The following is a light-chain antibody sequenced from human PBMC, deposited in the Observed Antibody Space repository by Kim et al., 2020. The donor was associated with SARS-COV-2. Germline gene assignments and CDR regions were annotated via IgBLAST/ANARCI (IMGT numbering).Light chain of an antibody. V-gene: IGKV1-5*03. Sequence: DIQMTQSPSILSASVGDRVNITCRASQSINRWLAWYQQKPGQAPKLLISKASDLEGGVPSRFSGRGSGTEFPLTINTLQPDDLATYSCQQYDSHPYTFGQGTKLEIK. CDR2: KAS. J-gene: IGKJ2*01. CDR3: QQYDSHPYT. CDR1: QSINRW.